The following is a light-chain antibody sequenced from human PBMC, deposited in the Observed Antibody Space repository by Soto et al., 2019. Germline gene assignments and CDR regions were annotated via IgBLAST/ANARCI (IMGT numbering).Light chain of an antibody. Sequence: SYELTQPPSVSVAPGQTARITCGGDNIGSRSVHWYQQKPGQAPVLVVYDDSDRPSGIPERFSGSNSGYTATLTISRVEAGDEADYYCQVWDTTRDYSVFFGGGTKVTVL. CDR1: NIGSRS. V-gene: IGLV3-21*02. CDR3: QVWDTTRDYSVF. J-gene: IGLJ2*01. CDR2: DDS.